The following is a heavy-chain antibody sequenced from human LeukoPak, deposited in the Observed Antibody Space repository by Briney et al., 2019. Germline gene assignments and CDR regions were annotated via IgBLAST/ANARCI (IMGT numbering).Heavy chain of an antibody. CDR2: IYYSGST. CDR1: GGSISSYY. D-gene: IGHD2/OR15-2a*01. J-gene: IGHJ5*02. V-gene: IGHV4-59*08. Sequence: PSETLSLTCIVSGGSISSYYWSWIRQPPGKGLEWIGYIYYSGSTNYNPSLKSRVTISVDTSKNQFSLKLSSVTAADTAVYYCARPNMGKDSWFDPWGQGTLVTVSS. CDR3: ARPNMGKDSWFDP.